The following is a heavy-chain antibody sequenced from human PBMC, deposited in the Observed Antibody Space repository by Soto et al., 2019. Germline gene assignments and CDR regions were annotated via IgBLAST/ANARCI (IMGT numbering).Heavy chain of an antibody. CDR1: GGSFSGYY. CDR3: ARRGGAHDY. J-gene: IGHJ4*02. Sequence: QVQLQQWGAGLLKPSETLSLTCAVYGGSFSGYYWSWIRQPPGKGLEWIGEINHSGSTNYNPSLKRRVTISVAPSKHQFALKLSSVPAADTAVYYCARRGGAHDYWGQGTLVTVSS. V-gene: IGHV4-34*01. CDR2: INHSGST. D-gene: IGHD3-3*01.